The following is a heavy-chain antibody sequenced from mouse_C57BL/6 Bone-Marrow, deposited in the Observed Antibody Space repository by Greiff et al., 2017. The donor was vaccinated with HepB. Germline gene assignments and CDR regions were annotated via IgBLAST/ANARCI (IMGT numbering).Heavy chain of an antibody. CDR3: TREEAYSNYEGFDY. CDR2: IVPETGGT. V-gene: IGHV1-15*01. D-gene: IGHD2-5*01. CDR1: VSTFTDYD. J-gene: IGHJ2*01. Sequence: ASFTLSFTSSVSTFTDYDIHLLKQTPVHGLEWIGAIVPETGGTAYNQKFKGKAILTADKSSSTAYMELRSLTSEDSAVYYCTREEAYSNYEGFDYWGQGTTLTVSS.